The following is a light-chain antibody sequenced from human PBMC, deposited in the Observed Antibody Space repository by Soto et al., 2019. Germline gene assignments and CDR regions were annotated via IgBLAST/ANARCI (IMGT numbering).Light chain of an antibody. CDR3: QQYNNWPPLT. J-gene: IGKJ4*01. Sequence: IIITQAPTNPSLVPGEKTTLLRRARQNVCSNLAWYQQKPGQASRPLIYGSFTRATGIPARFSGSGSGTEFTLTSSGLQSEDFAVYYCQQYNNWPPLTFGGGTKVEIK. CDR2: GSF. CDR1: QNVCSN. V-gene: IGKV3-15*01.